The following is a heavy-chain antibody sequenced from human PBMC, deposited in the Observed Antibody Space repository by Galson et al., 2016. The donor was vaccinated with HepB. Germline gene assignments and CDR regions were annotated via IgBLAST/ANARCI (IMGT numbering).Heavy chain of an antibody. Sequence: SCKAFGYTFNNYGLSWVRQAPGQGLEYMGWISPYNGDTNYAQKLQGRDTMTTDTSTSTAYMDLRSLKSDDTAVYYCTRGAGGYFDLWGRGTLVTVSS. CDR1: GYTFNNYG. D-gene: IGHD3-16*01. V-gene: IGHV1-18*01. CDR2: ISPYNGDT. CDR3: TRGAGGYFDL. J-gene: IGHJ2*01.